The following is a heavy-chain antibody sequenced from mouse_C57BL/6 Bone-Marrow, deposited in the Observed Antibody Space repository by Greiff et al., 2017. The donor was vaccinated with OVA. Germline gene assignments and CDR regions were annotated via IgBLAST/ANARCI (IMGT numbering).Heavy chain of an antibody. D-gene: IGHD4-1*01. V-gene: IGHV2-5*01. Sequence: VQLQQSGPGLVQPSQSLSITCTVSGFSLTSYGVHWVRQSPGKGLEWLGVIWRGGSTDYNAAFMSRLSITKDNSKSQVFFKMNSLQADDTAIYYGAKTNWGYYYAMDYWGQGTSVTVSS. CDR3: AKTNWGYYYAMDY. J-gene: IGHJ4*01. CDR1: GFSLTSYG. CDR2: IWRGGST.